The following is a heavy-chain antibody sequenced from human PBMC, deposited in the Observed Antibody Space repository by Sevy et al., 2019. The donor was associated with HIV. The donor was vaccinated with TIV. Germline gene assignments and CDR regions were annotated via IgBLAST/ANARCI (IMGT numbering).Heavy chain of an antibody. J-gene: IGHJ4*02. CDR2: IWYDGSNI. Sequence: GGSLRLSCAASGFTFSKYGMHWVRQAPGKGLEWVALIWYDGSNIYYADSVKGRFTISRDNSKNTLYLQMNSLRAEDTAVYYWVRGSDYSDSSRANCDYWGQGTLVTVSS. D-gene: IGHD3-22*01. CDR3: VRGSDYSDSSRANCDY. CDR1: GFTFSKYG. V-gene: IGHV3-33*01.